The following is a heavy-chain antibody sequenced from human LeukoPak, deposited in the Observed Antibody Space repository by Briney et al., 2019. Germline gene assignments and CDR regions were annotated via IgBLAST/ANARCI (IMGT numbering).Heavy chain of an antibody. CDR2: INPNSGGT. CDR3: ARGGSYYDFWSGLSDHYYYYGMDV. D-gene: IGHD3-3*01. Sequence: GASVTVSCKASGYTFTGYYMHWVRQAPGQGLEWMGWINPNSGGTNYAQKFQGRVTMTRDTSISTAYMELSRLRSDDTAVYYCARGGSYYDFWSGLSDHYYYYGMDVWGQGTTVTVSS. CDR1: GYTFTGYY. V-gene: IGHV1-2*02. J-gene: IGHJ6*02.